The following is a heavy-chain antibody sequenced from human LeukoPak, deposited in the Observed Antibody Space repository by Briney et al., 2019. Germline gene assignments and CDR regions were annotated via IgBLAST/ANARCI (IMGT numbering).Heavy chain of an antibody. CDR3: AKGGSDSSGYYSLYYYYYMDV. CDR1: GFTFSSYG. Sequence: QPGGSLRLSCAASGFTFSSYGMSWVRQAPGKGLEWVSAISPSGRNTYYADSVKGRFIISRGNSKNMLYLQMSSLRAEDTAVYYCAKGGSDSSGYYSLYYYYYMDVWGKGITVTISS. V-gene: IGHV3-23*01. D-gene: IGHD3-22*01. CDR2: ISPSGRNT. J-gene: IGHJ6*03.